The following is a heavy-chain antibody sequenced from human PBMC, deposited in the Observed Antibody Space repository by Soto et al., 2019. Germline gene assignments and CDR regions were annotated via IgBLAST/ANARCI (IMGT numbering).Heavy chain of an antibody. J-gene: IGHJ4*02. CDR2: IKSKTDGGTT. CDR3: TTSNSAPYYFDY. CDR1: GFTFSNAW. Sequence: EVQLVESGGGLVKPGGSLRLSCAASGFTFSNAWMSWVRQAPGKGLEWVGRIKSKTDGGTTDYAAPVKGRFTISRDDSKNTLYLQMNSLKTEDTAVYCCTTSNSAPYYFDYWGQGTLVTVSS. V-gene: IGHV3-15*01. D-gene: IGHD4-4*01.